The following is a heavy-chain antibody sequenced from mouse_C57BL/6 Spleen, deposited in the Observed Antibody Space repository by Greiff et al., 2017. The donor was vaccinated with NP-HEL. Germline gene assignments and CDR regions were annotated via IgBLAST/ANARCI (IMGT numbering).Heavy chain of an antibody. Sequence: EVKLQESGPGMVKPSQSLSLTCTVTGYSITSGYDWHWIRHFPGNKLEWMGYISYSGSTNYNPSLQSRISITHDTSKNHFFLKLNSVTTEDTATYYCERRGYAPPWYFDVWGTGTTVTVSS. V-gene: IGHV3-1*01. J-gene: IGHJ1*03. CDR1: GYSITSGYD. CDR3: ERRGYAPPWYFDV. D-gene: IGHD3-1*01. CDR2: ISYSGST.